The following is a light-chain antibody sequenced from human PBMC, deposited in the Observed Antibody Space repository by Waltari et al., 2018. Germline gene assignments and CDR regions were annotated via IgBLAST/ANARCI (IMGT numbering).Light chain of an antibody. Sequence: QSALTQPASVSGSPGQSIIISCTGTSSDVGRYNLVSWYQQHPGKAPKLMIYEGSKRPSGVSNRFSGSKSGNTASLTISGLQAEDEADYYCCSYAGSSTLVFGGGTKLTVL. CDR1: SSDVGRYNL. CDR2: EGS. CDR3: CSYAGSSTLV. V-gene: IGLV2-23*01. J-gene: IGLJ2*01.